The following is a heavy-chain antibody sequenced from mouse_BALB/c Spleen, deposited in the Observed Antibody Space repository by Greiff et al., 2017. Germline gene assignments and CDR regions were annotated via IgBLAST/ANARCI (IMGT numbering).Heavy chain of an antibody. Sequence: VKLQQSGPELVKPGASVKISCKASGYAFSSSWMNWVKQRPGQGLEWIGRIYPGDGDTNYNGKFKGKATLTADKSSSTAYMQLSSLTSVDSAVYFCARGIYGNYTYWGQGTTLTVSS. CDR2: IYPGDGDT. J-gene: IGHJ2*01. CDR1: GYAFSSSW. CDR3: ARGIYGNYTY. D-gene: IGHD2-1*01. V-gene: IGHV1-82*01.